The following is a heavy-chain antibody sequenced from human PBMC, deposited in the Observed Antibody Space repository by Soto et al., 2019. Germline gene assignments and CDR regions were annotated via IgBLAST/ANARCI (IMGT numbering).Heavy chain of an antibody. CDR1: GFTFRSYA. Sequence: EVQLLESGGGLVQPGGSLRLSCAASGFTFRSYAMSWVRQAPGKGLEWVSAISGSGGSTYYADSVKGRFTISRDNYKNTLYLQTNSLRAEDTAVYYCAKGLSFLAENWFDPWGQGILVTVSS. J-gene: IGHJ5*02. V-gene: IGHV3-23*01. CDR2: ISGSGGST. D-gene: IGHD3-3*02. CDR3: AKGLSFLAENWFDP.